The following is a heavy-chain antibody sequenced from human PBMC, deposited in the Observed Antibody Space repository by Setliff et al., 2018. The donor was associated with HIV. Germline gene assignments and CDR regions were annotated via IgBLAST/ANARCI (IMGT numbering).Heavy chain of an antibody. CDR1: GYTFTDYY. J-gene: IGHJ3*02. CDR3: ARDGYYDSSGYSAFDI. D-gene: IGHD3-22*01. Sequence: SVKVSCKASGYTFTDYYIHWVRQAPGQGLEWMGRINPNNGGTNYAQKFQGRVTMTRDTSISTAYMELSRLRSDDTAVYYCARDGYYDSSGYSAFDIWGQATMVTVSS. CDR2: INPNNGGT. V-gene: IGHV1-2*06.